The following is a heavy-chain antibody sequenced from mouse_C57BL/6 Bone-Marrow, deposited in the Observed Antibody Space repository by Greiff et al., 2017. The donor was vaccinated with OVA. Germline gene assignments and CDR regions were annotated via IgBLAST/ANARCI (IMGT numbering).Heavy chain of an antibody. J-gene: IGHJ2*01. CDR2: IYPGDGDT. CDR3: ARLLRYFDY. Sequence: QVQLQQSGPELVKPGASVKISCKASGYAFSSSWMNWVKQRPGKGLEWIGRIYPGDGDTNYNGKFKGKATLTADKSSSTAYMKLSSLTSEDSAVYFCARLLRYFDYWGKGTTRTVAS. D-gene: IGHD1-1*01. CDR1: GYAFSSSW. V-gene: IGHV1-82*01.